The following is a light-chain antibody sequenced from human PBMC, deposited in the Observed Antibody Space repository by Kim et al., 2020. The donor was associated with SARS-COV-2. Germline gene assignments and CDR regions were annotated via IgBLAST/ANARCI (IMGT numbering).Light chain of an antibody. V-gene: IGLV3-1*01. CDR3: QAWDSSTAMV. J-gene: IGLJ3*02. Sequence: SYELTQRPSVSVSPGQTASITCSGDKLGDKYACWYQQKPGQSPVLVIYQDSKRPSGIPERFSGSNSGNTATLTISGTQAMDEADYYCQAWDSSTAMVFGG. CDR2: QDS. CDR1: KLGDKY.